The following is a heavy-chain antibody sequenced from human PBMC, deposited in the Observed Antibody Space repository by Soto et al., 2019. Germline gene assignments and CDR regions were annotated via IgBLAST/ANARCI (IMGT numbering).Heavy chain of an antibody. D-gene: IGHD3-3*01. Sequence: PSETLSLPCTFSGIPLSRNGYYLVWIRQPQGKGLEWIGSIYYSGSTYYNPSLKRRVTISVDTSKNQFSLKLTSVTAADTAVYYCARQGIFGVVIYFDCWGQGTLVTVSS. V-gene: IGHV4-39*01. CDR2: IYYSGST. CDR3: ARQGIFGVVIYFDC. J-gene: IGHJ4*02. CDR1: GIPLSRNGYY.